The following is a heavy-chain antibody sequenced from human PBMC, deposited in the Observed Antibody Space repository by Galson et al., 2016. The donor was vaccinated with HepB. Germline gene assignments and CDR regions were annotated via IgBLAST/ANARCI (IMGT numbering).Heavy chain of an antibody. J-gene: IGHJ4*02. CDR3: AKGSNGWTKFIDF. D-gene: IGHD6-19*01. Sequence: SLRLSCAASGFTFTNYAMSWVRQAPGKGLEWVSGITGSDGSTRYADSVKGRFIISRDNSKKTLYLQMDSLRTEDTAVYYWAKGSNGWTKFIDFWGQGTLVTVSS. V-gene: IGHV3-23*01. CDR1: GFTFTNYA. CDR2: ITGSDGST.